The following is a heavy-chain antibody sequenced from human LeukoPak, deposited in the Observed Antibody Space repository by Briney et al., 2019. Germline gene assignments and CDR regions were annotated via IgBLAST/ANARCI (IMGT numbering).Heavy chain of an antibody. J-gene: IGHJ5*02. Sequence: ASVKVSCKASGYTFTGHDLHWVRQAPGQGLEWMGWINPSSGGTNYAQKFQGRVTLTRDTSISTAYMELSRLTSDDTAVYYCARDVSYFDRATNWFDPWGLGTLVTVSS. CDR3: ARDVSYFDRATNWFDP. CDR2: INPSSGGT. CDR1: GYTFTGHD. D-gene: IGHD3-9*01. V-gene: IGHV1-2*02.